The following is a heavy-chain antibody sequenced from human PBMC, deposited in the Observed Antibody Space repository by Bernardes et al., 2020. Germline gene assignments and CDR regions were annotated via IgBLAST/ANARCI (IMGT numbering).Heavy chain of an antibody. CDR1: GFTFSDYY. Sequence: GGSLRLSCAASGFTFSDYYMSWIRQAPGKGLEWVSYISSSGSTIYYADSVKGRFTISRDNAKNSLYLQMNSLRAEDTAVYYWARDIRSGVAVAGTDYFDYWGQGTLVTVSS. D-gene: IGHD6-19*01. CDR3: ARDIRSGVAVAGTDYFDY. J-gene: IGHJ4*02. V-gene: IGHV3-11*01. CDR2: ISSSGSTI.